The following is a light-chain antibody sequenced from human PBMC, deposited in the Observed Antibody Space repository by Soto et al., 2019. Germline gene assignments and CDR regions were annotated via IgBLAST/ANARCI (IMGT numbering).Light chain of an antibody. V-gene: IGLV2-11*01. CDR1: SSDVGGYNY. CDR3: CSYAGTYTVF. CDR2: GVS. Sequence: QSALTQPRLVSGSPGQSVTISCTGSSSDVGGYNYVSWYQHHPDKVPKLIIFGVSKRPSGVPDRFSGSKSGNTASLTISGLQAEDEADYFCCSYAGTYTVFFGGGTKLTVL. J-gene: IGLJ2*01.